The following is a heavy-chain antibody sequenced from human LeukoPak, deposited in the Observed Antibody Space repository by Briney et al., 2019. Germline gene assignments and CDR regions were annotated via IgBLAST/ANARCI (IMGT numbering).Heavy chain of an antibody. CDR2: IYYSGST. Sequence: SQTLSLTCTVSGGSISSGDYYWSWIRQPPGKGLEWIGYIYYSGSTYHNPSLKSRVTISVDTSKNQFSLKLSSVTAADTAVYYCAREDIVLGMDVWGQGTTVTVSS. CDR3: AREDIVLGMDV. D-gene: IGHD2-8*02. V-gene: IGHV4-30-4*01. CDR1: GGSISSGDYY. J-gene: IGHJ6*02.